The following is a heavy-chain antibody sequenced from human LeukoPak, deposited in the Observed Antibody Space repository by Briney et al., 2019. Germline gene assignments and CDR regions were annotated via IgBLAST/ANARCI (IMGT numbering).Heavy chain of an antibody. CDR2: IYYSGST. CDR3: ARGTKWELFYFQH. Sequence: PSETLSLTCTVSGGSISSGSYYWSWIRQPPGKGLEWIGYIYYSGSTNYNPSLKSRVTISVDTSKNQFSLKLSSVTAADTAVYYCARGTKWELFYFQHWGQGTLVTVSS. CDR1: GGSISSGSYY. V-gene: IGHV4-61*01. J-gene: IGHJ1*01. D-gene: IGHD1-26*01.